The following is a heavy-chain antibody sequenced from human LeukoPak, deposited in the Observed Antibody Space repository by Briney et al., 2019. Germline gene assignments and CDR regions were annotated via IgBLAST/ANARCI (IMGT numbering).Heavy chain of an antibody. J-gene: IGHJ4*02. D-gene: IGHD3-9*01. Sequence: GGSLRLSCAASEFSVGSNYMTWVRQAPGRGLEWVANIKQDGSEKYYVDSVKGRFTISRDNAKNSLYMQMNSLRAEDTAVYYCARDGAYDILTGYYTVNWGQGTLVTVSS. CDR3: ARDGAYDILTGYYTVN. V-gene: IGHV3-7*01. CDR1: EFSVGSNY. CDR2: IKQDGSEK.